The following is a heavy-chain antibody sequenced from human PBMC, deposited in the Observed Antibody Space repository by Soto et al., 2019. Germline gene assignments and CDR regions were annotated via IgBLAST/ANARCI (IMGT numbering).Heavy chain of an antibody. V-gene: IGHV1-46*01. CDR2: INPSGGST. Sequence: ASVKVSCKASGYTFTSYYMHWVRQAPGQGLEWMGKINPSGGSTSYAQKFQGRVTMTRDTSTSTVYMELSSLRSEDTAVYYCARGVLNYDILTGYLDPWGQGTLVTVSS. D-gene: IGHD3-9*01. CDR3: ARGVLNYDILTGYLDP. J-gene: IGHJ5*02. CDR1: GYTFTSYY.